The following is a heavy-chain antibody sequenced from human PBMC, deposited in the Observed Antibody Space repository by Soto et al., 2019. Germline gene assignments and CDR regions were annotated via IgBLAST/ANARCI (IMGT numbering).Heavy chain of an antibody. CDR1: GYTFTSYG. D-gene: IGHD6-13*01. CDR3: AREAAAGTGAFDI. V-gene: IGHV1-18*01. Sequence: ASLKVACKTAGYTFTSYGISCVRHTNGQGLELMGWISAYNGNTNYAQKLQGRVTMTTDTSTSTAYMELRSLRSDDTAVYYCAREAAAGTGAFDIWGQGTMVTVSS. CDR2: ISAYNGNT. J-gene: IGHJ3*02.